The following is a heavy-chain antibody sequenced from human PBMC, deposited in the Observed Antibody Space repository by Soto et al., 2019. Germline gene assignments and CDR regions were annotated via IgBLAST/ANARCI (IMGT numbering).Heavy chain of an antibody. V-gene: IGHV1-69*13. Sequence: SVKVSCKASGGTFSSYAISWVRQAPGQGLEWMGGIIPIFGTANYAQKFQGRVTITADESTSTAYMELSSLRSEDTAVYYCARDPVGAIYYYGMDVWGQGTTVTVSS. J-gene: IGHJ6*02. CDR1: GGTFSSYA. D-gene: IGHD1-26*01. CDR2: IIPIFGTA. CDR3: ARDPVGAIYYYGMDV.